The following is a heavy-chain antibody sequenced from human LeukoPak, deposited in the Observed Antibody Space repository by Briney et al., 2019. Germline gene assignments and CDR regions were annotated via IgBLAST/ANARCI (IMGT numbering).Heavy chain of an antibody. CDR2: IYPGDSDT. Sequence: GESLKISCKGSGYSFTSYWIGWVRQMPGKGLEWMGIIYPGDSDTRYSPSFQGQVTISADKSISTAYLQWSSLRASDTAMYYCARAGYCSTTSCYAFDYWGXXXXVTVSS. V-gene: IGHV5-51*01. J-gene: IGHJ4*02. CDR3: ARAGYCSTTSCYAFDY. D-gene: IGHD2-2*01. CDR1: GYSFTSYW.